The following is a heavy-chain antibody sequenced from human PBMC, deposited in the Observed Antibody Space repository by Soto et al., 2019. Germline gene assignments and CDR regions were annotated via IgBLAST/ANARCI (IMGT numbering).Heavy chain of an antibody. D-gene: IGHD1-1*01. J-gene: IGHJ5*02. CDR1: GYTFTSYA. V-gene: IGHV1-18*01. CDR2: IIPYNGNA. Sequence: ASVKVSCKASGYTFTSYAISWVRQAPGQGLEWMGWIIPYNGNANYAQKLQGRVTMTTDTSTSTAYMKLRSLRSDDTAVYYCARVGFWYNWNVTPLRWFDPWGQGTLVTVSS. CDR3: ARVGFWYNWNVTPLRWFDP.